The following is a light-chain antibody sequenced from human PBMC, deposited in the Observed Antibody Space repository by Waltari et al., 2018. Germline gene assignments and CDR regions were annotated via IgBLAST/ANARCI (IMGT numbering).Light chain of an antibody. CDR1: QSALYSSNNKNY. J-gene: IGKJ4*01. CDR3: QQYYSTPPT. CDR2: WTS. V-gene: IGKV4-1*01. Sequence: DIVMTQSPDSLAVSLGERATTNCKSSQSALYSSNNKNYLAWYQQKQGQPPRLLIYWTSTRESGVPDRFSGSGSGTDFTLTISSLQAEDVAVYYCQQYYSTPPTFGGGTKVEIK.